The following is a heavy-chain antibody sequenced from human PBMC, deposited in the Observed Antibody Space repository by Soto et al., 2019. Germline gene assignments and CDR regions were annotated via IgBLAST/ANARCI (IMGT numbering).Heavy chain of an antibody. Sequence: EVQLVESGGGLGQPGRSLRLSCAASGFTFDDYAMHWVRQAPGKGLEWVSGISWNSGSIGYADSVKGRFTISRDNAKNSLYLQMNSLRAEDTALYYCAKDIVSTVTTGSSAFDIWGQGTMVTVSS. V-gene: IGHV3-9*01. CDR1: GFTFDDYA. CDR3: AKDIVSTVTTGSSAFDI. D-gene: IGHD4-17*01. CDR2: ISWNSGSI. J-gene: IGHJ3*02.